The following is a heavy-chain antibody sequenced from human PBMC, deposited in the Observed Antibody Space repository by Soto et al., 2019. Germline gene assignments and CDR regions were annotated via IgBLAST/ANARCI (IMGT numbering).Heavy chain of an antibody. J-gene: IGHJ6*02. Sequence: QVQLQQWGAGLLKPSETLSLTCGVSGGSFRGYSWNWIRQSPEKGLAWIGEINYGGITSYNPSLRSRVTISLDASTNRFSLTLTSVTAADTAIYYCARAPMDDYGNYYDGMDVWGQGTTITVS. D-gene: IGHD4-17*01. CDR3: ARAPMDDYGNYYDGMDV. V-gene: IGHV4-34*01. CDR2: INYGGIT. CDR1: GGSFRGYS.